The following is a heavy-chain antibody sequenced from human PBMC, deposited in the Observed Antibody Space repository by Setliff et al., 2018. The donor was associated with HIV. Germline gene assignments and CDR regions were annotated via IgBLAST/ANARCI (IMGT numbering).Heavy chain of an antibody. CDR2: ISAYNGNT. D-gene: IGHD3-22*01. Sequence: ASVKVSCKASGYTFTSYGISWARQAPGQGLEWMGWISAYNGNTNYAQKLQGRVTMTTDTSTSTAYMELRSLRSDDTAVYYCARYDSSDYLPGEYQYWGQGTLVTVS. J-gene: IGHJ4*02. V-gene: IGHV1-18*01. CDR1: GYTFTSYG. CDR3: ARYDSSDYLPGEYQY.